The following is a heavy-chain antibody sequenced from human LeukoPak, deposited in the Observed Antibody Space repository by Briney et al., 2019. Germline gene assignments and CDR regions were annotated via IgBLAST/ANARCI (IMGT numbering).Heavy chain of an antibody. Sequence: GSLRLSCAASGFTFSSYAMSWVRQAPGKGLEWVSAISGGGGSTYYADSVRGRFTISRDNSKSTLSLQMNSLRAEDTAIYYCATYRQVLLPFESWGQGTLVTVSS. CDR1: GFTFSSYA. D-gene: IGHD2-8*02. CDR2: ISGGGGST. V-gene: IGHV3-23*01. J-gene: IGHJ4*02. CDR3: ATYRQVLLPFES.